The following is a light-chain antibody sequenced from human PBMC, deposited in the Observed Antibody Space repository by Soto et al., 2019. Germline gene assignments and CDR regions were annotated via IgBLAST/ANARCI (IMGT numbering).Light chain of an antibody. CDR2: GTS. Sequence: EIVLTQSPGTLSLSPGERATLSCRASQSVSSNSLAWYQQKPSQAPRLLIYGTSSRATGIPARFSGSGSGTDFTLTISRLEPEDFAVYYCQQYCSSPLTFGGGTKVQIK. CDR3: QQYCSSPLT. CDR1: QSVSSNS. J-gene: IGKJ4*01. V-gene: IGKV3-20*01.